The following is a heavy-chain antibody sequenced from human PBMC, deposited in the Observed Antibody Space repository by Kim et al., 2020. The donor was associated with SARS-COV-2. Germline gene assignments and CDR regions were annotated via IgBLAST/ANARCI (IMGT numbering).Heavy chain of an antibody. V-gene: IGHV3-30*02. D-gene: IGHD5-18*01. J-gene: IGHJ4*02. Sequence: YYADSVKGRFTISSDSSKNTLYLPMNSLRAEDTPLYYCAKGAFSYGTIDDWCQGTLVTVYS. CDR3: AKGAFSYGTIDD.